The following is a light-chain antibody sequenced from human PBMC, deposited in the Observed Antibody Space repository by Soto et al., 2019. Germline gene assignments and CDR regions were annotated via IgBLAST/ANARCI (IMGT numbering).Light chain of an antibody. CDR2: GAS. CDR1: QSVSSN. V-gene: IGKV3-15*01. J-gene: IGKJ4*01. CDR3: HQYNHWPLS. Sequence: EIVMTQSPATLSVSPGERATLSCRASQSVSSNLAWYQQKPGQAPRLLIYGASTRATGIPAGFSGSGSGTEFTLTISSLQSEDFAVYYCHQYNHWPLSFGGGTKVAIK.